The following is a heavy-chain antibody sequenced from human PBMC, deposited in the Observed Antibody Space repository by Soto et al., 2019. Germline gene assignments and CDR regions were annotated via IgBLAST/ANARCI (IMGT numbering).Heavy chain of an antibody. CDR1: GGTFSSYA. CDR2: IIPIFGTA. Sequence: GASVKVSCKASGGTFSSYAISWVRQAPGQGLEWMGGIIPIFGTANYAQKFQGRVTITADESTSTAYMELSSLRSEDTAVYYCARDAVVVAATNRRYGMDVWGQGTTVTVSS. V-gene: IGHV1-69*13. D-gene: IGHD2-15*01. CDR3: ARDAVVVAATNRRYGMDV. J-gene: IGHJ6*02.